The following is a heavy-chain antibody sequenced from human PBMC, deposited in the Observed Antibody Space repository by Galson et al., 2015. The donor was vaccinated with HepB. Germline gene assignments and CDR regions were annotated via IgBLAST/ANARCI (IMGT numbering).Heavy chain of an antibody. CDR3: ARGPPRIADNWFDP. CDR1: GYTFTSYA. V-gene: IGHV7-4-1*02. J-gene: IGHJ5*02. D-gene: IGHD6-13*01. Sequence: SVKVSCKASGYTFTSYAMSWVRQAPGQGLEWMGWINTNTGNPTYAQGFTGRFVFSLDTSVSTAYLQISSLKAEDTAVYYCARGPPRIADNWFDPWGQGTLVTVSS. CDR2: INTNTGNP.